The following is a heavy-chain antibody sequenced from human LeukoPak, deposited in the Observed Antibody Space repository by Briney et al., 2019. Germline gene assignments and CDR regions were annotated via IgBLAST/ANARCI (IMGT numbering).Heavy chain of an antibody. V-gene: IGHV3-30-3*01. CDR1: GFTFSSYA. J-gene: IGHJ4*02. CDR3: ARDRVGATDYFDY. CDR2: ISYDGSNK. Sequence: GGSLRLSCAASGFTFSSYAMHWVRQAPGKGLEWVAVISYDGSNKYYADSVKGRFTISSDNSKNTLYLQMNSLRAEDTAVYYCARDRVGATDYFDYWGQGTLVTVSS. D-gene: IGHD1-26*01.